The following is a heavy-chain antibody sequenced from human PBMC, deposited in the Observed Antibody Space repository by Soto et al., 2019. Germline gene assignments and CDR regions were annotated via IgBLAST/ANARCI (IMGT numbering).Heavy chain of an antibody. J-gene: IGHJ3*02. Sequence: EVQLVESGGGLVRPGRSLRLSCVASVFTFGDYGMHWVRQAPGRGPEWVSGISWNSGNIGYAETVKGRFTISRDNAKNSLYLQMNSLRAEDTALYYCVKDGLTSVFGLVHDGSDIWGHGTMVTVSS. D-gene: IGHD3-3*01. CDR2: ISWNSGNI. CDR1: VFTFGDYG. V-gene: IGHV3-9*01. CDR3: VKDGLTSVFGLVHDGSDI.